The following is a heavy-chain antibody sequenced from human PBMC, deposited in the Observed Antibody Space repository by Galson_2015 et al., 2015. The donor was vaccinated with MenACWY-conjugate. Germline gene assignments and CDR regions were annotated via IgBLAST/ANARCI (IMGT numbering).Heavy chain of an antibody. V-gene: IGHV3-7*03. Sequence: SLRLSCAVSGFTFRNYWMTWVRQAPGKGLEWVASIKKDGSEKYYVDSVKSRFTISRDNTKNSMYLEMNSLRAEDTAVYYRARGHYGMDVWGQGTTVTASS. CDR3: ARGHYGMDV. CDR1: GFTFRNYW. J-gene: IGHJ6*02. CDR2: IKKDGSEK.